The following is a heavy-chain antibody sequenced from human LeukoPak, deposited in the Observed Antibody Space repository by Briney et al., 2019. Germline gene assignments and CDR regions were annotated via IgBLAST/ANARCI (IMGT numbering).Heavy chain of an antibody. CDR3: ARPYYYDSRIDP. Sequence: SETLSLTCTVSGGSISSGAYYWSWIRQPPGKGLEWIAYMYYSGSTYYNPSLKSRVTMSADTSKNPLSLKLSSVTAADTAVYYCARPYYYDSRIDPWGQGILVTVSS. D-gene: IGHD3-22*01. CDR2: MYYSGST. V-gene: IGHV4-30-4*01. J-gene: IGHJ5*02. CDR1: GGSISSGAYY.